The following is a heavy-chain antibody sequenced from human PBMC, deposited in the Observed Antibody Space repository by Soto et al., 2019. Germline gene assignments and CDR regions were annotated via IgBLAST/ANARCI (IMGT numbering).Heavy chain of an antibody. D-gene: IGHD3-9*01. CDR3: ARDRTYYDILTGYYNSGLGY. V-gene: IGHV3-33*01. Sequence: QVQLVESGGGVVQPGRSLRLSCAASGFTFSSYGMHWVRQVPGKGLEWVAVIWYDGSNKYYADSVKGRFTISRDNSKNTLYLQMNSLRAEDTAVYYCARDRTYYDILTGYYNSGLGYWGQGTLVTVSS. CDR1: GFTFSSYG. J-gene: IGHJ4*02. CDR2: IWYDGSNK.